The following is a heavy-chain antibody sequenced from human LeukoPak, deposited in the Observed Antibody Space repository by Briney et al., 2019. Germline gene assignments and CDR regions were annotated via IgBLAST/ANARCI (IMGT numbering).Heavy chain of an antibody. V-gene: IGHV4-34*01. D-gene: IGHD6-19*01. Sequence: PGGSLRLSCAASGFTVSSNYMSWIRQPPGKGLEWIGEINHSGSTNYNPSLKSRVTISVDTSKNQFSLKLSSVTAADTAVYYCARRRYSSGWYSTAFDIWGQGTMVTVSS. CDR3: ARRRYSSGWYSTAFDI. CDR2: INHSGST. CDR1: GFTVSSNY. J-gene: IGHJ3*02.